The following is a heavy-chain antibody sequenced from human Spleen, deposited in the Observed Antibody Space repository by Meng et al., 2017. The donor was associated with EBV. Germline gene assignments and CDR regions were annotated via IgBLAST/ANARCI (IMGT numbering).Heavy chain of an antibody. CDR3: ARVVGGYSYPLLDY. CDR2: ISSSGSAI. CDR1: GFTFSDHY. V-gene: IGHV3-11*01. D-gene: IGHD5-18*01. Sequence: QVVRVGPGGGLVKPGGSLRIVCAVSGFTFSDHYMSWIRQAPGKGLEWVSYISSSGSAIYYADSVKGRFTISRDNAKNSLYLQMNSLTAEDTAVYYCARVVGGYSYPLLDYWGQGTLVTVSS. J-gene: IGHJ4*02.